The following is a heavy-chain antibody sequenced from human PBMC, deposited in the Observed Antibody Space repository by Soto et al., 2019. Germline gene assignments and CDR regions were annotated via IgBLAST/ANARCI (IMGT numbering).Heavy chain of an antibody. CDR3: AREGGDSSSWFSYFDY. D-gene: IGHD6-13*01. Sequence: SETLSLTCTVSGGSISSYYWSWIRQPPGKGLEWIGYIYYSGSTNYNPSLKSRVTISVDTSKNQFPLKLSPVTAADTAVYYCAREGGDSSSWFSYFDYWGQGTLVTSPQ. CDR2: IYYSGST. V-gene: IGHV4-59*01. CDR1: GGSISSYY. J-gene: IGHJ4*02.